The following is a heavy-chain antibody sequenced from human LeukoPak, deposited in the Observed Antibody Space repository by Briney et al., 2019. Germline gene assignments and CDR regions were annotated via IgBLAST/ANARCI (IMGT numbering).Heavy chain of an antibody. J-gene: IGHJ4*02. D-gene: IGHD1-1*01. CDR3: ARDRLEPETVDY. CDR1: GYTFTSYG. CDR2: ISAYNGNT. Sequence: ASVTVSCKASGYTFTSYGISWVRQAPGQGLEWMGWISAYNGNTNYAQKLQGRVTMTTDTSTSTAYMELRSLRSDDTAVYYCARDRLEPETVDYWGQGTLVTVSS. V-gene: IGHV1-18*01.